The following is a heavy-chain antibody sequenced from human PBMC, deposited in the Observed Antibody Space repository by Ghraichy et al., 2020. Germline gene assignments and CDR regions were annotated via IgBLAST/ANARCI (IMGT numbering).Heavy chain of an antibody. J-gene: IGHJ4*02. D-gene: IGHD4-17*01. CDR1: GFTFSSYG. CDR3: AKDTVSAGHILDY. Sequence: GGSLRLSCAASGFTFSSYGMHWVRQAPGKGLEWVAVISYDGSNKYYADSVKGRFTISRDNSKNTLYLQMNSLRAEDTAVYYCAKDTVSAGHILDYWGQGTLVTVSS. V-gene: IGHV3-30*18. CDR2: ISYDGSNK.